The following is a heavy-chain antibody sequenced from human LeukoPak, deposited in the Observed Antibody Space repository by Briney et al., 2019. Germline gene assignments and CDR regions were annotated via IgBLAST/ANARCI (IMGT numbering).Heavy chain of an antibody. CDR3: ARGRASGYSYILWRWWFDP. CDR2: IYYSGSI. D-gene: IGHD5-18*01. CDR1: GGSISSSSYY. J-gene: IGHJ5*02. V-gene: IGHV4-61*05. Sequence: PSETLSLTCTVSGGSISSSSYYWGWIRQPPGKGLEWIGYIYYSGSINYNPSLKSRVIISVDKSKNQFSLKLSSVTAADTAVYYCARGRASGYSYILWRWWFDPWGQGTLVTVSS.